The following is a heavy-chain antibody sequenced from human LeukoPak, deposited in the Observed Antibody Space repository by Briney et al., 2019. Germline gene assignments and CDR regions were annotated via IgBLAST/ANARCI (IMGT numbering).Heavy chain of an antibody. V-gene: IGHV1-2*02. CDR3: ARGNLPKYYYYYMDV. D-gene: IGHD2-2*01. Sequence: ASVKVSCKASGYTFTGYYMHWVRQAPGQGLEWMGWINPNSGGTNYAQKFQGRVTMTRDTSISTAYMELSRLRSDDTAVYYCARGNLPKYYYYYMDVWGKGTTVTVSS. CDR2: INPNSGGT. J-gene: IGHJ6*03. CDR1: GYTFTGYY.